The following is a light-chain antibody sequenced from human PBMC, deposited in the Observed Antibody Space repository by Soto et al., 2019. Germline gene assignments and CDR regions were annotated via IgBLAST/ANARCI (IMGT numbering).Light chain of an antibody. J-gene: IGKJ1*01. V-gene: IGKV3-20*01. CDR3: PQYGSSPLT. Sequence: EIVLTQSPGTLSLSPGERATLSCRASQTISSYLAWYQQKPGQAPRLLIYGASSRATGIPDRFSGSGSGTDFTLTISRLEPEDFAVYYCPQYGSSPLTFGQGTKVDIK. CDR2: GAS. CDR1: QTISSY.